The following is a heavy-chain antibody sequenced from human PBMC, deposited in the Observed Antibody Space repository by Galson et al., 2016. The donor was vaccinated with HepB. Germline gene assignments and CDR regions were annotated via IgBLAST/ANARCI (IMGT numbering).Heavy chain of an antibody. J-gene: IGHJ4*02. Sequence: SLRLSCAASGFTFSNYGMHWVRQAPGKGLEWVAADSMDGRRKFYADSVKGRFTISRDNSNSMLFLQMRSRRADDTAVYYCARRHEYCPPVGCSVDYWGQGTLVSVSS. D-gene: IGHD2/OR15-2a*01. CDR2: DSMDGRRK. V-gene: IGHV3-30*03. CDR3: ARRHEYCPPVGCSVDY. CDR1: GFTFSNYG.